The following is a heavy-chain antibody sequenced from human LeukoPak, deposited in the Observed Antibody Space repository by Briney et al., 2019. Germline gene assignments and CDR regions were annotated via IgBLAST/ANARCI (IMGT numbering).Heavy chain of an antibody. CDR1: GFTDSSNY. CDR3: AKDDGWVQYAN. CDR2: IYSSGGA. J-gene: IGHJ4*02. V-gene: IGHV3-53*01. D-gene: IGHD5-24*01. Sequence: PGGSLRPSCAASGFTDSSNYMSWVRQAPGKGLECVSVIYSSGGAYYADSVKGRFTISRDNSKNTLYLQMNSLRAEDTAVYYCAKDDGWVQYANWGQGTLVTVSS.